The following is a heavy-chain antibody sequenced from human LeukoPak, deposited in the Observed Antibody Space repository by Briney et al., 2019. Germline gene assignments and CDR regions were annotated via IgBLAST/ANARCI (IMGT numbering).Heavy chain of an antibody. CDR1: GFTFTSSA. J-gene: IGHJ6*02. CDR2: TVVGSGNT. CDR3: AADPYYGSGSYYTNYGMDV. D-gene: IGHD3-10*01. Sequence: SVKVSCKASGFTFTSSAMQWVRQARGQRLEWIGWTVVGSGNTNYAQKFQERVTITRDMSTSTAYMELSSLRSEDTAVYYCAADPYYGSGSYYTNYGMDVWGQGTTVTVSS. V-gene: IGHV1-58*02.